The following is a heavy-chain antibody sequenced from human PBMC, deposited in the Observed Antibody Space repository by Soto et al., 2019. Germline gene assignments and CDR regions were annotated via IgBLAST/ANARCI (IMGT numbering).Heavy chain of an antibody. J-gene: IGHJ4*02. CDR1: GYTFTSYG. V-gene: IGHV1-18*01. CDR3: ARASLDFWSRYYYFDY. D-gene: IGHD3-3*01. Sequence: ASVKVSCKASGYTFTSYGISWVRQAPGQGLEWMGWISAYNGNTNYAQKLQGRVTMTTDTSTSTAYMELRSLRSDDTAVYYCARASLDFWSRYYYFDYWGQGTLVTVS. CDR2: ISAYNGNT.